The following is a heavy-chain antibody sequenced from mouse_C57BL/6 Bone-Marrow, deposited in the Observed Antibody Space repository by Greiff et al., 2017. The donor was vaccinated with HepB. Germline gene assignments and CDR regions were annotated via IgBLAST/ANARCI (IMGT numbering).Heavy chain of an antibody. CDR1: GFTFNDYQ. CDR3: VKAVASGSSYTWFAY. D-gene: IGHD1-1*01. V-gene: IGHV7-4*01. Sequence: DVMLVESGGGLVQPGASLRLSCAASGFTFNDYQMSWVRQAPGKAPEWLALIRNKANGYTTEYTASVKGRFTIPSDNSKNVLYLQMSTLKAEDSATYYCVKAVASGSSYTWFAYWGQGTLVTVSA. CDR2: IRNKANGYTT. J-gene: IGHJ3*01.